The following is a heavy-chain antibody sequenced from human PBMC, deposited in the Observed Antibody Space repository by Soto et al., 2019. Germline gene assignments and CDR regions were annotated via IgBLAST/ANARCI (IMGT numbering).Heavy chain of an antibody. J-gene: IGHJ4*02. Sequence: SGTLSLTCTVSGGSISSYYWSWIRQPPGKGLEWIGYIYYSGSTNYNPSLTSRVTISVDASKNQFSLKLSSVTAADTAVEYCATNGGHISAFDYWGQGTLVTVSS. CDR2: IYYSGST. CDR3: ATNGGHISAFDY. D-gene: IGHD6-13*01. V-gene: IGHV4-59*01. CDR1: GGSISSYY.